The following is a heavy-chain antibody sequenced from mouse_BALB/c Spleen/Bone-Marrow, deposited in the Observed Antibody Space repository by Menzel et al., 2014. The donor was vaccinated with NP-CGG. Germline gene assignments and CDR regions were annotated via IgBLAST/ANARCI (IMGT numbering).Heavy chain of an antibody. V-gene: IGHV2-9*02. Sequence: VQRVESGPGLVAPSQSLSITCTVSGFSLTSYSVYWVRQPPGKGLEWLGVIWAGGSTNYNSALMSRLSISKDNSKSQVFLKMNSLQTDDTATYYCARAFDYWGQGTTLTVSS. CDR3: ARAFDY. CDR2: IWAGGST. J-gene: IGHJ2*01. CDR1: GFSLTSYS.